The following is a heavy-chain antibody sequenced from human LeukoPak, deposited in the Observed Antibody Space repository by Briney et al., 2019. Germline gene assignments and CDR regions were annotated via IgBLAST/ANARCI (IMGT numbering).Heavy chain of an antibody. D-gene: IGHD3-22*01. CDR2: ISGSGGST. J-gene: IGHJ4*02. CDR1: GFTFSSYA. CDR3: AKISGYYPFDY. Sequence: GGSLRLSCAASGFTFSSYAMSWGRQAPGKGLEWVSAISGSGGSTYYADSVKGRFTISRDNSKNTLYLQMNNLRAEDTALYYCAKISGYYPFDYWGQGTLVTVSS. V-gene: IGHV3-23*01.